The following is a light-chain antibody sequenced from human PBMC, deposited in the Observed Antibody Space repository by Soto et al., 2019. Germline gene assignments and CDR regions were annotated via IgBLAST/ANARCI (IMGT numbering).Light chain of an antibody. CDR2: DVS. CDR3: SSYAGSNNYV. V-gene: IGLV2-8*01. CDR1: SSDVGGYNY. J-gene: IGLJ1*01. Sequence: QSVLTQPPSASGSPGQSVTISCTGTSSDVGGYNYVYWYQHHPGKAPKLMIYDVSKRPSGVPDRFSGSKSGNTASLTVSGLQAEDEADYYCSSYAGSNNYVFGTGTKLTVL.